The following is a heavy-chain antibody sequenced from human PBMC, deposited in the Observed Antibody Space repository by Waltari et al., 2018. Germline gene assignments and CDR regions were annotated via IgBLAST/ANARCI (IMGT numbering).Heavy chain of an antibody. CDR2: IYYSGST. D-gene: IGHD1-26*01. V-gene: IGHV4-31*03. CDR1: GGSISSGGYY. CDR3: ARARYYGYIDY. Sequence: QVQLQESGPGLMKPSQTLSLTCTVSGGSISSGGYYWSWIRQHPGKGLEWIGYIYYSGSTYHNPSLKSRVTISVDTSKNQFSLKLSSVTAADTAVYYCARARYYGYIDYWGQGTLVTVSS. J-gene: IGHJ4*02.